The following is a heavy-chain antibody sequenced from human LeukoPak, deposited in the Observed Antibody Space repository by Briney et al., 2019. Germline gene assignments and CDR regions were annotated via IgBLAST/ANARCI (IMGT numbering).Heavy chain of an antibody. CDR1: GGSISSSSSY. CDR2: IYYSGST. CDR3: ARVGDYGDYVPYWYFDL. D-gene: IGHD4-17*01. J-gene: IGHJ2*01. V-gene: IGHV4-39*07. Sequence: PSETLSLTCTVSGGSISSSSSYWGWIRQPPGKGLEWIGSIYYSGSTYYNPSLKSRVTISVDTSKNQFSLKLSSVTAADTAVYYCARVGDYGDYVPYWYFDLWGRGTLVTVSS.